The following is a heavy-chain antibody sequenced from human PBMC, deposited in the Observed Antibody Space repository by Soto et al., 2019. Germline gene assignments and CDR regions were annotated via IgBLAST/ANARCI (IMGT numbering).Heavy chain of an antibody. CDR1: GFTFSTCW. Sequence: GGSLRLSCAASGFTFSTCWMMWVRQAPGKGLEWVANINQDGSERYYVDTVKGRFTISRDNAKNSLYLQMNSLRAEDTAVYYCVKDNRGSYWGQGTLVTVSS. CDR2: INQDGSER. J-gene: IGHJ4*02. V-gene: IGHV3-7*01. D-gene: IGHD3-10*01. CDR3: VKDNRGSY.